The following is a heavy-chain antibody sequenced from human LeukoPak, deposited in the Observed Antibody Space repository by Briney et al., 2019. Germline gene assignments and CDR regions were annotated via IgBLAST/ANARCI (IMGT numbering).Heavy chain of an antibody. D-gene: IGHD3-22*01. J-gene: IGHJ4*02. V-gene: IGHV1-18*01. CDR2: ISAYSGNT. CDR3: ARARHYYDSSGYYAPGFDY. Sequence: ASVKVSCKASGYTFTSYGISWVRQAPGQGLEWMGWISAYSGNTNYAQKLQGRVTMTTDTSTSTAYMELRSLRSDDTAVYYCARARHYYDSSGYYAPGFDYWGQGTLVTVSS. CDR1: GYTFTSYG.